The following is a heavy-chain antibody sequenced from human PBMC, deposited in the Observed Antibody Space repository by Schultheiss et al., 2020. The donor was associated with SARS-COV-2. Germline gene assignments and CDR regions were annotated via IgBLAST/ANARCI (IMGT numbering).Heavy chain of an antibody. D-gene: IGHD3-10*01. CDR2: ISYDGSNK. Sequence: GGSLRLSCAASGFTFSSYGMHWVRQAPGKGLEWVAVISYDGSNKYYADSVKGRFTISRDNAKNSLYLQMNSLKTEDTAVYYCTTAPYGASGYWGQGTLVTVSS. CDR1: GFTFSSYG. CDR3: TTAPYGASGY. V-gene: IGHV3-30*03. J-gene: IGHJ4*02.